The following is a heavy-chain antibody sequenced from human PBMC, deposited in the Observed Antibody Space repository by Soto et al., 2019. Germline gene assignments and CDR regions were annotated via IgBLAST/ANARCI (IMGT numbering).Heavy chain of an antibody. CDR1: GFPFSSYE. D-gene: IGHD3-9*01. Sequence: PGGSLRLSCAASGFPFSSYEMNLVRQSPGKGLEWVSYISSSGSTIYYADSVKGRFTISRDNAKNSLYLQMNSLRAEDTAVYYCATGLGRYFDWLGPIPCDAFDIWGHGTMVTVSS. J-gene: IGHJ3*02. CDR3: ATGLGRYFDWLGPIPCDAFDI. CDR2: ISSSGSTI. V-gene: IGHV3-48*03.